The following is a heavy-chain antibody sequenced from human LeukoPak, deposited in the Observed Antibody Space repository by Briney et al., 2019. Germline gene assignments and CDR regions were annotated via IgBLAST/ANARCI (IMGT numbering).Heavy chain of an antibody. D-gene: IGHD2-8*02. CDR1: GFTFSRYD. Sequence: GGSLRLSCVGSGFTFSRYDVHWVRQAPGKGLEWVAVISDDGKKKIYADSVKGRFTISRDNSKNTLYLQMDSLRAEDTALYYCARAAAETGALRDNWFDPWGQGTLVTVSS. V-gene: IGHV3-30*04. CDR3: ARAAAETGALRDNWFDP. J-gene: IGHJ5*02. CDR2: ISDDGKKK.